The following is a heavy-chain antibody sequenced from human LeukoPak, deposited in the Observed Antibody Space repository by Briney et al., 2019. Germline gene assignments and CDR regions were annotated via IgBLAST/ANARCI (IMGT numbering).Heavy chain of an antibody. D-gene: IGHD3-10*01. CDR1: GYSFTSYW. Sequence: GESLKISCKGSGYSFTSYWIGWVRQMPGKSLEWIGIIYPGDSDTRYSPSFQGQVTISADKSISTAYLQWSSLKASDTAMYYCARLIAGYGSGSYYLDYWGQGTLVTVSS. V-gene: IGHV5-51*01. J-gene: IGHJ4*02. CDR3: ARLIAGYGSGSYYLDY. CDR2: IYPGDSDT.